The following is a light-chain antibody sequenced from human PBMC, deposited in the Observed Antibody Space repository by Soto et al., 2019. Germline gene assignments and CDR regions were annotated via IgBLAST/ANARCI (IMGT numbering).Light chain of an antibody. Sequence: QSALTQPPSASGSPGQSVTISCTGTSSDDGFYNYVSWYQQHPDKAPQLMIYEVNKRPSGVPDRFSGSKSGNTASLTVSGLQTDDEADYYCTSYAGYNNPVLFGGGTKLTVL. J-gene: IGLJ3*02. CDR3: TSYAGYNNPVL. CDR1: SSDDGFYNY. V-gene: IGLV2-8*01. CDR2: EVN.